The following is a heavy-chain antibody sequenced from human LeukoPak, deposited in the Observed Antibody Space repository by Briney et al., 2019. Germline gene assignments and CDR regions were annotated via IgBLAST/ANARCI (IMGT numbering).Heavy chain of an antibody. V-gene: IGHV3-48*02. CDR2: ISSSSSTI. CDR1: GFTFSSHS. J-gene: IGHJ4*02. D-gene: IGHD4-17*01. CDR3: AREAYGDWYYFDY. Sequence: GGSLRLSCAASGFTFSSHSMNWVRQAPGKGLEWVSYISSSSSTIYYADSVKGRFTISRDNAKSSLYLQMNSLRDEDTAVYYCAREAYGDWYYFDYWGQGTLVTVSS.